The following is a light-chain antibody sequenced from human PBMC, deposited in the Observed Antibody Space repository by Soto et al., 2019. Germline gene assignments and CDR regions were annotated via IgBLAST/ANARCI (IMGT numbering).Light chain of an antibody. CDR1: QSISSK. CDR2: GAA. Sequence: MKLSPPIHSFSPQARATLSCRANQSISSKLAWYQQKQGQAPKLLIYGAATLASGIPSRFSGSGSGTDGTITISSLKEEDGSMYYCQQSHSTTLTFGQGTKVDIK. CDR3: QQSHSTTLT. J-gene: IGKJ1*01. V-gene: IGKV3-15*01.